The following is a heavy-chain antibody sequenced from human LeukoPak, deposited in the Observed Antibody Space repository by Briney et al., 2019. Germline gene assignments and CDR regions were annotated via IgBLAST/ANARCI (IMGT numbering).Heavy chain of an antibody. J-gene: IGHJ4*02. Sequence: SETLSLTCAVYGGSFSGYYWSWIRQPPGKGLEWIGEINHSGSTNYNPSLKSRVTISVDTSKNQFSLQLSSVTAADTAVYYCARVQYSVHDGGVDYWGQGTLVTVSS. CDR2: INHSGST. V-gene: IGHV4-34*01. CDR1: GGSFSGYY. CDR3: ARVQYSVHDGGVDY. D-gene: IGHD5/OR15-5a*01.